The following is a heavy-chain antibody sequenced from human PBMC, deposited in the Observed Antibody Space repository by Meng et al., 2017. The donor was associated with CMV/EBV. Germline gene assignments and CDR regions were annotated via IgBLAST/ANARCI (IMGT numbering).Heavy chain of an antibody. J-gene: IGHJ6*02. CDR2: INPSGGST. V-gene: IGHV1-46*01. CDR3: ARGQTGENSGSPLDV. Sequence: ASVTVSCKASGYTFTSYYMHWVRQAPGQGLEWMGIINPSGGSTSYAQKFQGRVTMTRDTSTSTVYMELSSLRSEDTAVYYCARGQTGENSGSPLDVWGQGTTVTVSS. D-gene: IGHD1-26*01. CDR1: GYTFTSYY.